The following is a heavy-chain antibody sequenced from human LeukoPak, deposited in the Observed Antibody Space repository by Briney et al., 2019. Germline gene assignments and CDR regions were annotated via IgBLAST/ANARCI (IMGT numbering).Heavy chain of an antibody. CDR3: AKDSLHSSAWYLFDP. D-gene: IGHD6-19*01. J-gene: IGHJ5*02. V-gene: IGHV3-23*01. CDR2: ISGSGGST. CDR1: GFTFSSYA. Sequence: GGSLRLSCAASGFTFSSYAMSWVRQAPGKGLEWVSAISGSGGSTYYADSVKGRFTISRDNAKNSLYLQMSSLRAEDTAVYYCAKDSLHSSAWYLFDPWGQGTLVTVCS.